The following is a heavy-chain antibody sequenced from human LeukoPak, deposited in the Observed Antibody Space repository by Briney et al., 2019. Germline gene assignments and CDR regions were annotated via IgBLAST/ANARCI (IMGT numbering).Heavy chain of an antibody. CDR1: GGSISSGGYY. CDR3: ARHYGP. D-gene: IGHD3-16*01. CDR2: IYESGSA. J-gene: IGHJ5*02. Sequence: SETLSLTCTVSGGSISSGGYYWAWIRQPPGKGLEWIGSIYESGSAYYNPSFKSRITMSVDTSENQFSLKLTSVTAADTAVYYCARHYGPWGQGTLVTVSS. V-gene: IGHV4-39*01.